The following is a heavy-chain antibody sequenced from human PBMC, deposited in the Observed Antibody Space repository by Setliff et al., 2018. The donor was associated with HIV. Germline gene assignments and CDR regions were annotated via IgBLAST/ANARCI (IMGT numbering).Heavy chain of an antibody. CDR1: GGAMNNNY. Sequence: SETLSLTCTVSGGAMNNNYWSWIRQPAGKGLEWIRRIYIRGTNYNPSLKTRLTMSLDTSSNQFSLNLNSVTAADTAVYYCARGSWGSWRFDYWGQGTLVTVSS. D-gene: IGHD6-13*01. J-gene: IGHJ4*02. CDR2: IYIRGT. CDR3: ARGSWGSWRFDY. V-gene: IGHV4-4*07.